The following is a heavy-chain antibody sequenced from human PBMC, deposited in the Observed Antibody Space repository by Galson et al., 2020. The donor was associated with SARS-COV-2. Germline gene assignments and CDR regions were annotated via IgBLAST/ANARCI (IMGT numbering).Heavy chain of an antibody. CDR3: ARELYDILAGYYYGMDV. V-gene: IGHV2-70*04. J-gene: IGHJ6*02. Sequence: SGPTLVKPTQTLTLTCTFSGFSLSTSGMRVSWIRQPPGKALEWLARIDWDDDKFYSTSLKTRPTISKDTSKNQVVLTMTNMDPVDTATYYCARELYDILAGYYYGMDVWGQGTTVTVS. CDR2: IDWDDDK. CDR1: GFSLSTSGMR. D-gene: IGHD3-9*01.